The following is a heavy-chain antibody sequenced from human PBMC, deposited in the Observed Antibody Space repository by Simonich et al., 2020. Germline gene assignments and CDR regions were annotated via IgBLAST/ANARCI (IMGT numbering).Heavy chain of an antibody. CDR2: ISWNSGSI. J-gene: IGHJ1*01. CDR3: AKDVAAAGTEYFQH. D-gene: IGHD6-13*01. V-gene: IGHV3-9*01. CDR1: GFTFDDFA. Sequence: EVQLVESGGGLVKPGRSLSLSCAASGFTFDDFALHGVGKARGWARTAPGKCREWIKGISWNSGSIGYADSVKGRFTISRDNAKNSLYLQMNSLRAEDTALYYCAKDVAAAGTEYFQHWGQGTLVTVSS.